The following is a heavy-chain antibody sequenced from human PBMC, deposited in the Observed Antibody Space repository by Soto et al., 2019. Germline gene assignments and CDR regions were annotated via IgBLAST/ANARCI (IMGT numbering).Heavy chain of an antibody. CDR1: GGSISSGGYY. D-gene: IGHD4-17*01. CDR3: ARDRLGYVDVEY. J-gene: IGHJ4*02. V-gene: IGHV4-31*03. Sequence: PAETLSLTCTVSGGSISSGGYYWSWIRHHPWRGLEWIGYIYYSGSTYYNPSLTSRVTISVDTSKNQFSLKLSSVTAADTALYYCARDRLGYVDVEYWGQGNRVTVS. CDR2: IYYSGST.